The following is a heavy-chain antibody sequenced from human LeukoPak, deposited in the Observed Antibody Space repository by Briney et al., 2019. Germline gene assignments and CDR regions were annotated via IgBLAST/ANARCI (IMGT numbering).Heavy chain of an antibody. CDR2: INPNSGGT. V-gene: IGHV1-2*02. CDR3: ARDRERYRNYYYSMDV. D-gene: IGHD2-15*01. Sequence: APVKVSCKASGYTFSAYYMNWVRQAPGQGLEWLGWINPNSGGTNYAQKFQGRVTMTRDTSISTAYMELSGLISDDTAVYYCARDRERYRNYYYSMDVWGKGTTVSVSS. CDR1: GYTFSAYY. J-gene: IGHJ6*03.